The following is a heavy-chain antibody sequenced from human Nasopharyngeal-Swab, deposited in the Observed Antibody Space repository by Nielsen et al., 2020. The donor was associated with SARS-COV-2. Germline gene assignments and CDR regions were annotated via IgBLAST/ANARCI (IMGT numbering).Heavy chain of an antibody. D-gene: IGHD6-13*01. V-gene: IGHV3-11*03. J-gene: IGHJ4*02. CDR2: ISSSSSYT. CDR3: ARSTSSSWYRPLDY. CDR1: GFTFSDYY. Sequence: GESLKISFAASGFTFSDYYMSWIRQAPGKGLEWVSYISSSSSYTDYADSVKGRFTISRDNAKNSLYLQMDNLRAEDTAVYYCARSTSSSWYRPLDYWGQGTLV.